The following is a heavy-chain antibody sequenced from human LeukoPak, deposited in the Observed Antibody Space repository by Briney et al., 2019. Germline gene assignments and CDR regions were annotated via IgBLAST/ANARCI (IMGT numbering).Heavy chain of an antibody. V-gene: IGHV4-39*01. CDR3: AGLYYDSSGYYQICYFDY. D-gene: IGHD3-22*01. CDR2: IYYSGST. Sequence: PSETLPLTCTVSGGSISSSSYYWGWIRQPPGKGLEWIGSIYYSGSTYYNPSLKSRVTISVDTSKNQFSLNLSSVTAADTAVYYCAGLYYDSSGYYQICYFDYWGQGTLVTVSS. CDR1: GGSISSSSYY. J-gene: IGHJ4*02.